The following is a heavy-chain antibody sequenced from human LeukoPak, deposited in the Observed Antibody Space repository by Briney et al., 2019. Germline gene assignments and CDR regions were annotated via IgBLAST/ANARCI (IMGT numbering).Heavy chain of an antibody. CDR3: ARDQFDSSGSFDY. V-gene: IGHV3-33*01. Sequence: PGGSLRLSCAASGFTFSSYGMHWVRQAPGKGLEWVAVIWYDGSNKYYADSVKGRFTISRDNSKNTLYLQMNSLRAEDTAVYYCARDQFDSSGSFDYWGQGTLVTVSS. CDR1: GFTFSSYG. CDR2: IWYDGSNK. D-gene: IGHD3-22*01. J-gene: IGHJ4*02.